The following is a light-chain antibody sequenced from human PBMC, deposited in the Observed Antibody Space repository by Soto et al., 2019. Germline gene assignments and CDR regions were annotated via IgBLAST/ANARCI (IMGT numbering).Light chain of an antibody. CDR2: TTT. Sequence: DIQLTQSPSFLSASVGDRVTITCRASQSVRSYLNWYQQKPGKAPDLLIYTTTSLQSEVPSRFSGSGSETHFTLTITSLQPEDFATYFCQQTYSAPPWTFGPGTKVDIK. V-gene: IGKV1-39*01. CDR1: QSVRSY. CDR3: QQTYSAPPWT. J-gene: IGKJ1*01.